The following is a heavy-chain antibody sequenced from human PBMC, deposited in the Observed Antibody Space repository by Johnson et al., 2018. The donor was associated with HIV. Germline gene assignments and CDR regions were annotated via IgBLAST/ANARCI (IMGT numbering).Heavy chain of an antibody. Sequence: QVQLVESGGGLVQPGRSLRLSCAASGFTFDDYAMHWVRQAPGKGLEWVSVIWFDGSSKYYADSVKGRFTISRDNSKNTLYLQMDSLRADDTAVYYCVKEAITMEVDIWGQGTTVTVSS. CDR3: VKEAITMEVDI. J-gene: IGHJ3*02. CDR2: IWFDGSSK. V-gene: IGHV3-33*06. CDR1: GFTFDDYA. D-gene: IGHD3-10*01.